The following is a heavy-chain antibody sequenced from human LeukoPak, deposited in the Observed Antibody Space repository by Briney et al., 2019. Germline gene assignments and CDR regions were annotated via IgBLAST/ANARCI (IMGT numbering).Heavy chain of an antibody. V-gene: IGHV1-18*01. CDR2: ISAYNGNT. CDR3: ARERPNHHPTYYYESSVYYPDY. D-gene: IGHD3-22*01. J-gene: IGHJ4*02. Sequence: ASVKVTCKASGYTFTSYGISWVRQAPAQGLEWMGWISAYNGNTNYAQKLQGRVTMTTDTSTSTAYMELRSLRSDDTAVYSCARERPNHHPTYYYESSVYYPDYWGQGTLVTVSP. CDR1: GYTFTSYG.